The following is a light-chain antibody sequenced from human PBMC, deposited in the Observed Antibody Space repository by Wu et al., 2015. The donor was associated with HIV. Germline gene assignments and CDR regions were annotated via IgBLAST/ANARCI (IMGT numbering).Light chain of an antibody. CDR2: AAS. CDR1: QSVSSFF. J-gene: IGKJ4*01. V-gene: IGKV3-20*01. CDR3: QQYET. Sequence: EIVLTQSPGTLSLSPGERATLSCRASQSVSSFFLAWYQQKPGQAPRLLIYAASSRASGIPDRFSGSGSGTDFTLTISRLEPDDFAVYYCQQYETFGGGTRVEIK.